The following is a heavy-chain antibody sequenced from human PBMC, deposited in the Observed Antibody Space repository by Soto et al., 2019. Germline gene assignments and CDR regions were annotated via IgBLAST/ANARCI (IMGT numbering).Heavy chain of an antibody. D-gene: IGHD2-2*01. CDR1: GFTFSNYA. V-gene: IGHV3-23*01. CDR3: VQPGTSQISGMDV. J-gene: IGHJ6*02. CDR2: IGGTGQYT. Sequence: GGSLRLSCAASGFTFSNYAMNWVRPAPGKGLEWVSIIGGTGQYTFYADSVKGRFTFSRDNYKNTLYLQIDSLRAEDTAIYFCVQPGTSQISGMDVWGQGPMVPVSS.